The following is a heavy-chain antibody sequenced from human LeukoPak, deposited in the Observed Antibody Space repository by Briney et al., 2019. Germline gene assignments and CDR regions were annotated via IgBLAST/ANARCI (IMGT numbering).Heavy chain of an antibody. V-gene: IGHV4-30-4*01. CDR3: ARDRGDIVGATHHAFDI. CDR1: GGSISSGDYY. CDR2: IYYSGST. J-gene: IGHJ3*02. D-gene: IGHD1-26*01. Sequence: PSETLSLTCTVSGGSISSGDYYWSWIRQPPGKGLEWIGYIYYSGSTYYNPSLKSRVTISVDTSKNQFSLKLSSVTAADTAVYYCARDRGDIVGATHHAFDIWGQGTMVTVSS.